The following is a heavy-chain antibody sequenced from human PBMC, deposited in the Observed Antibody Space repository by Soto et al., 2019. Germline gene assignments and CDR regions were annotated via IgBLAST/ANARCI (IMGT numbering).Heavy chain of an antibody. CDR1: GITVSSYY. V-gene: IGHV3-53*01. J-gene: IGHJ4*02. D-gene: IGHD3-22*01. Sequence: EVQLVESGGGLIQPGGSLRLSCAVSGITVSSYYMSWVRQAAGKGLEWVSVIYAGTITYYADSVKGRFTIYRDNSKNTLILEMNSLRVEDTPVYYCARIPYDNSGTIFDYWGQGTLVTVSS. CDR2: IYAGTIT. CDR3: ARIPYDNSGTIFDY.